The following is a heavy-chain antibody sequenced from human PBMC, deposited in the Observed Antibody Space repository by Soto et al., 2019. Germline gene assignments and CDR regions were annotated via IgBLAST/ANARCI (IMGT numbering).Heavy chain of an antibody. Sequence: GGSLRLSCAASGFTFSSYGMHWVRQAPGKGLEWVAVISYDGSNKYYADSVKGRFTISRDNSKDTLYLQMNSLRAEDTAVYYCAKNGEFLEWLANFDYWGQGTLVTVSS. CDR3: AKNGEFLEWLANFDY. V-gene: IGHV3-30*18. J-gene: IGHJ4*02. D-gene: IGHD3-3*01. CDR2: ISYDGSNK. CDR1: GFTFSSYG.